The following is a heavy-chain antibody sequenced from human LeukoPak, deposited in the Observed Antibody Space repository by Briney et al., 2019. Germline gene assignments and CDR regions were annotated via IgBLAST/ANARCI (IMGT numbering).Heavy chain of an antibody. J-gene: IGHJ3*02. CDR1: GGSISSYY. CDR2: IYYSGST. V-gene: IGHV4-59*08. CDR3: AGGTRAPAGPNAFDI. Sequence: SETLSLTCTVSGGSISSYYWSWIRQPPGKGLEWIGYIYYSGSTNYNPSLKSRVTISVDTSKNQFSLKLSSVTAADTAVYYCAGGTRAPAGPNAFDIWGQGTMVTVSS. D-gene: IGHD3-10*01.